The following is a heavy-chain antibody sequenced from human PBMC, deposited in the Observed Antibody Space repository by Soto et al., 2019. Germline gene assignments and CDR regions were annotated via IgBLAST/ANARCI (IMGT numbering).Heavy chain of an antibody. CDR2: ISAYNGNT. J-gene: IGHJ6*03. CDR3: ARVLFSSWYDYHHYHLAV. CDR1: GYTFTSYG. Sequence: ASVKVSCKASGYTFTSYGISWVRQAPGQGLEWMGWISAYNGNTNYAQKLQGRVTMTTDTSTSTAYMELRSLRSDDTAVYYCARVLFSSWYDYHHYHLAVWGKGTTVTVSS. V-gene: IGHV1-18*01. D-gene: IGHD6-13*01.